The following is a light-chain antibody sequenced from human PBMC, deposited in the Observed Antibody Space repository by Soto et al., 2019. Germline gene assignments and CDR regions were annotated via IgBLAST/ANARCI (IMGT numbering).Light chain of an antibody. CDR2: EAS. J-gene: IGKJ2*01. Sequence: DIQMTQSPSSVSASVGDRVTITCRASQTVYSWLAWYQQKPGKAPKLLISEASTLQSGVPSRFTCSGSGTEFTLAISRLQPDHFATYYCQQYSSYSPYTFGPGTKVEI. V-gene: IGKV1-5*03. CDR1: QTVYSW. CDR3: QQYSSYSPYT.